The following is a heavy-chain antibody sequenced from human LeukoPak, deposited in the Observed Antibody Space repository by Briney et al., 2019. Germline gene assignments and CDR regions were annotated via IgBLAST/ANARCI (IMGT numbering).Heavy chain of an antibody. CDR3: ASGSSYGSGTVFRYYYYGMDV. Sequence: ASVKVSCKASGYSFTTYGISWVRQATGQGLEWMGWMNPNSGNTGYAQKFQGRVTMTRNTSISTAYMELSSLRSEDTAVYYCASGSSYGSGTVFRYYYYGMDVWGQGTTVTVSS. D-gene: IGHD3-10*01. CDR2: MNPNSGNT. V-gene: IGHV1-8*02. CDR1: GYSFTTYG. J-gene: IGHJ6*02.